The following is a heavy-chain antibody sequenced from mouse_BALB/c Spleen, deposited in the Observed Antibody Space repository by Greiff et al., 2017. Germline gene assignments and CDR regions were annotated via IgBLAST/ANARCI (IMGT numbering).Heavy chain of an antibody. V-gene: IGHV5-6*01. Sequence: DVHLVESGGDLVKPGGSLKLSCAASGFTFSSYGMSWVRQTPDKRLEWVATISSGGSYTYYPDSVKGRFTISRDNAKNTLYLQMSSLKSEDTAMYYCARHDDYEGFAYWGQGTLVTVSA. J-gene: IGHJ3*01. D-gene: IGHD2-4*01. CDR3: ARHDDYEGFAY. CDR1: GFTFSSYG. CDR2: ISSGGSYT.